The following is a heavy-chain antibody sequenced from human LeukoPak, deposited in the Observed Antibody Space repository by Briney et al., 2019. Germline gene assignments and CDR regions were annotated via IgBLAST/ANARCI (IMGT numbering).Heavy chain of an antibody. CDR1: GFTFSSYG. D-gene: IGHD1-26*01. CDR3: AKVPYSGSYLDY. J-gene: IGHJ4*02. Sequence: GGSLRLSCAASGFTFSSYGMHWVRQAPGKGLEWVAVISYDGSNKYYADSVKGRFTISRDNSKNTLYPQMNSLRAEDTAVYYCAKVPYSGSYLDYWGQGTLVTVSS. V-gene: IGHV3-30*18. CDR2: ISYDGSNK.